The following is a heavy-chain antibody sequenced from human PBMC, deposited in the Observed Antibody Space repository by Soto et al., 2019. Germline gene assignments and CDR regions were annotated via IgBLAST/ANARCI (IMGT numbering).Heavy chain of an antibody. CDR3: AREMMVRGVISGNNFDY. V-gene: IGHV3-48*01. CDR1: GFTFSSYS. CDR2: ISSSSSTI. J-gene: IGHJ4*02. D-gene: IGHD3-10*01. Sequence: GGSLRLSCAASGFTFSSYSMNWVRQAPGKGLERVSYISSSSSTIYYADSVKGRFTISRDNAKNSLYLQMNSLRAEDTAVYYCAREMMVRGVISGNNFDYWGQGTLVTVSS.